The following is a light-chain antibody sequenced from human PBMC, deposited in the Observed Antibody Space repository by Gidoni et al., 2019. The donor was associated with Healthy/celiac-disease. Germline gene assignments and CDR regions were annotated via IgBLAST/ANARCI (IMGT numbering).Light chain of an antibody. V-gene: IGKV4-1*01. CDR2: WAS. CDR1: QSVLYSSNNNNY. J-gene: IGKJ1*01. CDR3: QQYYSTPPWT. Sequence: DIVITQSPDPLAVSLRERATITCTSSQSVLYSSNNNNYLAWYQQKPGQPPKLLIYWASTRESGVPDRFSGSGSGTDFTLTISSLKAEDVAVYYCQQYYSTPPWTFXXXTKVEIK.